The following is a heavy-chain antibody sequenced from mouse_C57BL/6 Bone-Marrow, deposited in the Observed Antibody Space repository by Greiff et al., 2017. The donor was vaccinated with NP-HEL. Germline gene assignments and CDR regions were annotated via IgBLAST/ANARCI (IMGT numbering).Heavy chain of an antibody. Sequence: VQLQQSGAELVRPGASVKLSCTASGFNIKDDYMHWVKQRPEQGLEWIGWIDPENGDTEYASQFQGKATIKADTSSNTAYLQLSSLTSEDTAVFCLTSPTEGTKGDDRGQGPTPTCSS. D-gene: IGHD1-1*01. V-gene: IGHV14-4*01. CDR1: GFNIKDDY. CDR2: IDPENGDT. J-gene: IGHJ2*01. CDR3: TSPTEGTKGDD.